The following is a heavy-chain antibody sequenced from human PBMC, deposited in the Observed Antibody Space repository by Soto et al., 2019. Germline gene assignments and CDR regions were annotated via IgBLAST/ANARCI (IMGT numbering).Heavy chain of an antibody. J-gene: IGHJ6*02. Sequence: FKGSGYSFTTYCISWVRQMPGKCLEWMGMIDPSNSYTNQSPSFQGHVTISTDKSISTAYLQWSSLKASDTAMYYCARHIMVTYYDYVWGSYNQDAPYGMDVWGQGTKVT. CDR3: ARHIMVTYYDYVWGSYNQDAPYGMDV. D-gene: IGHD3-16*01. CDR2: IDPSNSYT. CDR1: GYSFTTYC. V-gene: IGHV5-10-1*01.